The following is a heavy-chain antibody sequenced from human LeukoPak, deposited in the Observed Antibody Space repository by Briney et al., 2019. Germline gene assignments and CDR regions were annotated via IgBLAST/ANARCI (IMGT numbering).Heavy chain of an antibody. CDR1: GGSISYYY. CDR3: AREDPQTRVPEGMDV. Sequence: SETLSLTCTVSGGSISYYYWSWIRQSPGKGLERIGYVYYSGTTNYNPSLKSRVTISVDTSKNQFSLQLRSVTAADTAVYYCAREDPQTRVPEGMDVWGQGTTVTVSS. D-gene: IGHD4/OR15-4a*01. CDR2: VYYSGTT. J-gene: IGHJ6*02. V-gene: IGHV4-59*01.